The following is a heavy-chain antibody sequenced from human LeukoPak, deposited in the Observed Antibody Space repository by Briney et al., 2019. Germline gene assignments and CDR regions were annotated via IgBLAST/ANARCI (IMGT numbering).Heavy chain of an antibody. CDR3: ARQYSDILTGYHRGELYWYFDL. CDR2: ISYSGST. Sequence: SETLSLTCSVSGGSISSYYWNWIRQPPGKGLEWIGSISYSGSTNYNPSLESRVTISVDTSKNQFSLKLSSVTAADTAVYYCARQYSDILTGYHRGELYWYFDLWGRGTLVTVSS. V-gene: IGHV4-59*08. J-gene: IGHJ2*01. D-gene: IGHD3-9*01. CDR1: GGSISSYY.